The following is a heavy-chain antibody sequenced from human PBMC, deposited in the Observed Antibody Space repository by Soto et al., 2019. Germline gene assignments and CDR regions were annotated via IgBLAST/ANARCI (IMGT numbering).Heavy chain of an antibody. J-gene: IGHJ3*02. CDR1: GCSFTSYW. Sequence: GESLKISCKGSGCSFTSYWIGLVRQMPGKGLEWMGIIYPGDSDTRYSPSFQGQVTISADKSISTAYLQWSSLKASDTAMYYCARQVGAIFAAFDIWGQGTMVTVSS. CDR2: IYPGDSDT. D-gene: IGHD1-26*01. V-gene: IGHV5-51*01. CDR3: ARQVGAIFAAFDI.